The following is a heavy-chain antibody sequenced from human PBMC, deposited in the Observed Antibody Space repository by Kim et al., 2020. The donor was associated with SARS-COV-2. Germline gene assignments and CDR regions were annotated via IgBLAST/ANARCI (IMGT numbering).Heavy chain of an antibody. J-gene: IGHJ4*02. Sequence: SETLSLTCTVSGGSISGDYWWGWIRQPPGKGLEWIASIYYSGATYYNPSLKSRVTISVDTSRSQFSLEMSSVTAADTTIYYCARQLGRGWGAFDSWGQGT. D-gene: IGHD6-19*01. CDR2: IYYSGAT. V-gene: IGHV4-39*01. CDR3: ARQLGRGWGAFDS. CDR1: GGSISGDYW.